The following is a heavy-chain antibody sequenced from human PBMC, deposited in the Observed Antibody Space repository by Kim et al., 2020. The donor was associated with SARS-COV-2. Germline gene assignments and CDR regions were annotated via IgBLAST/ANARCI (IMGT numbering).Heavy chain of an antibody. CDR1: GYTFTSYD. CDR2: MNPNSGNT. D-gene: IGHD1-26*01. J-gene: IGHJ5*02. Sequence: ASVKVSCKASGYTFTSYDFNWVRQATGQGPEWMGWMNPNSGNTGYAQKFQGRVTMTRNTSISTAYMELSSLRSEDTAVYYCAREPIVGATRYWFDPWGQGTLVTVSS. V-gene: IGHV1-8*01. CDR3: AREPIVGATRYWFDP.